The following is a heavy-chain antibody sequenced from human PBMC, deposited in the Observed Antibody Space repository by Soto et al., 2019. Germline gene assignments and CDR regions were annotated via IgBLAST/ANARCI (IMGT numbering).Heavy chain of an antibody. D-gene: IGHD3-3*01. V-gene: IGHV4-34*01. CDR3: ARGVGLRFLEWLPNRGYYFDY. CDR1: GGSFSGYY. Sequence: QVQLQQWGAGLLKPSETLSLTCAVYGGSFSGYYWSWIRQPPGKGLEWIGEINHSGSTNYNPSLKSRVTISVDTSKNQFSLKLSSVTAADTAVYYCARGVGLRFLEWLPNRGYYFDYWGQGTLVTVSS. CDR2: INHSGST. J-gene: IGHJ4*02.